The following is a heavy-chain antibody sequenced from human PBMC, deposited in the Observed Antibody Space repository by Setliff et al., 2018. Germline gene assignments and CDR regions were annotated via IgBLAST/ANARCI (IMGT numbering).Heavy chain of an antibody. CDR1: GYSFTSYG. CDR3: ARINFYVSSGYYYAPDY. J-gene: IGHJ4*02. Sequence: ASVKVSCKASGYSFTSYGISWVRQAPGQGLEWMGWISAYNDNKNYAPQFLGRVTVTTDTSTGTAYMELGSLTSDDTAIYYCARINFYVSSGYYYAPDYWGPGTLVTVSS. V-gene: IGHV1-18*01. D-gene: IGHD3-22*01. CDR2: ISAYNDNK.